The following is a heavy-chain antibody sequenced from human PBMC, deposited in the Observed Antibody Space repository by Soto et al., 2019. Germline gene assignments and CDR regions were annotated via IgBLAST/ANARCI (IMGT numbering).Heavy chain of an antibody. D-gene: IGHD2-15*01. V-gene: IGHV4-39*01. CDR2: IYYSGST. CDR1: GGSISSSSYY. J-gene: IGHJ4*02. CDR3: ASVVKGYCSGGSCYDFDY. Sequence: SETLSLTCTVSGGSISSSSYYWGWIRQPPGKGLEWIGSIYYSGSTYYNPSLKSRVTISVDTSKNQFSLKLSSVTAADTAVYYCASVVKGYCSGGSCYDFDYWGQGTLVTVSS.